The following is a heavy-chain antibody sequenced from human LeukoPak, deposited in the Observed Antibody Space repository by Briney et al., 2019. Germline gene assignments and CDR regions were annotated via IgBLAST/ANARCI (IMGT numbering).Heavy chain of an antibody. V-gene: IGHV3-21*04. J-gene: IGHJ5*02. CDR2: ISSSSSYI. Sequence: KTGGSLRLSCAASGFTFSSYSMNWVRQAPGKGLEWVSSISSSSSYIYYADSVKGVFTIYRDNAKNSLYPQMNSLTAEDTAVYYCARNAGKYSYGYDWFDPWGQGTLVTVSS. CDR1: GFTFSSYS. D-gene: IGHD5-18*01. CDR3: ARNAGKYSYGYDWFDP.